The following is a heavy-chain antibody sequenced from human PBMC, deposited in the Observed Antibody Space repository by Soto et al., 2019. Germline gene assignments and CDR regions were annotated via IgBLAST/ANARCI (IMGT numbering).Heavy chain of an antibody. CDR3: ARTYYYGLGSNYNDY. J-gene: IGHJ4*02. CDR1: GGSISRSNW. CDR2: IYYSGST. V-gene: IGHV4-4*02. D-gene: IGHD3-10*01. Sequence: PSETLSLTCAVSGGSISRSNWWSWVRQPPGKGLEWIGDIYYSGSTNYNPSLKSRVTISVDKSKNQFSLKLSSVTAADTAVYYCARTYYYGLGSNYNDYWGQGTLVTVSS.